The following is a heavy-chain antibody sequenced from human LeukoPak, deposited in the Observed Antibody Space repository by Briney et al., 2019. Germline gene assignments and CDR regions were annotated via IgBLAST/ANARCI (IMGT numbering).Heavy chain of an antibody. CDR3: ARDMESGSTGGRAFNI. D-gene: IGHD1-26*01. CDR1: GGSISSYY. J-gene: IGHJ3*02. V-gene: IGHV4-59*01. Sequence: SETLSLTCTVSGGSISSYYWSWIRQPPGKGLEWIGYIYYSGSTNYNPSLKSRVTISVDTSKNQFSLKLSSVTAADTALYYCARDMESGSTGGRAFNIWGQGTMVTVSS. CDR2: IYYSGST.